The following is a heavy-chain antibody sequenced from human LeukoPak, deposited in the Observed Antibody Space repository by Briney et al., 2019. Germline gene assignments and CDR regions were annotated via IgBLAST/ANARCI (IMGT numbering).Heavy chain of an antibody. CDR1: GFTFDDYA. CDR2: ISGDGGST. V-gene: IGHV3-43*02. D-gene: IGHD6-19*01. CDR3: AKDKFGYSSGWNLDY. Sequence: GGSLRLSCAASGFTFDDYAMHWVRQAPGKGLEWVSLISGDGGSTYYADSVKGRFTISRDNSKNSLYLQMDSLRTEDTALYYCAKDKFGYSSGWNLDYWGQGALVTVSS. J-gene: IGHJ4*02.